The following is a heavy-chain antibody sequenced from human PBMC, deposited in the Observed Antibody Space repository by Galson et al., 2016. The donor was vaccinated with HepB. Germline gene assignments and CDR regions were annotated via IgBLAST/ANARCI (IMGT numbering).Heavy chain of an antibody. CDR1: GGSISSSSYY. V-gene: IGHV4-39*01. Sequence: ETLSLTCTVSGGSISSSSYYWGWIRQPPGKGLEWIGSIYYSGSTYYNPSLKSRVTISVDTSKNQFSLKLSSVTAADTAVYYCARHVGYYYSYWYFDLWGQGALVTVSS. J-gene: IGHJ2*01. CDR3: ARHVGYYYSYWYFDL. D-gene: IGHD3-22*01. CDR2: IYYSGST.